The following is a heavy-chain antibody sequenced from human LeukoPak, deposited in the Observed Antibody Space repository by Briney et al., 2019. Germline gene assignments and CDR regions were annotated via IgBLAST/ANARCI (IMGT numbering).Heavy chain of an antibody. J-gene: IGHJ6*02. CDR2: MNPNNGNT. D-gene: IGHD6-13*01. CDR3: ARLASSSWPLYYYYGMDV. V-gene: IGHV1-8*01. Sequence: GASVKVSCKASGYTFTSYDINWVRQATGQGLEWMGWMNPNNGNTGSAQKFQGRVTMTRSTSISTAYMDLSSLRSEDTAVYYCARLASSSWPLYYYYGMDVWGQGTTVTVSS. CDR1: GYTFTSYD.